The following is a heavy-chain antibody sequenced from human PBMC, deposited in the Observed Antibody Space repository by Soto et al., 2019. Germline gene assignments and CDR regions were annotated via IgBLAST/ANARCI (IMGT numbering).Heavy chain of an antibody. CDR1: GGTFSGYA. D-gene: IGHD3-9*01. CDR3: ARTYYDILTGYYGIYYFDY. J-gene: IGHJ4*02. Sequence: SVKVSCRASGGTFSGYAISWVRQAPGQGLEWMGGIIPIFGTANYAQKFQGRVTITADESTSTAYMELSSLRSEDTAVYYCARTYYDILTGYYGIYYFDYWGQGTLVTVSS. V-gene: IGHV1-69*13. CDR2: IIPIFGTA.